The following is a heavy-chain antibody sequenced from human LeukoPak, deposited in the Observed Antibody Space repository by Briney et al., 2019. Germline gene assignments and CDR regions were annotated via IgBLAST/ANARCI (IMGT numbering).Heavy chain of an antibody. CDR3: ARDHNSGPDY. V-gene: IGHV4-34*01. Sequence: SETLSLTCAVYGGSFSGYHWSWIRQPPGKGLEWIGEINHSGSTNYNPSLKSRVTISVDTSKNQFSLKLSSVTAADTAVYYCARDHNSGPDYWGQGTLVTVSS. J-gene: IGHJ4*02. D-gene: IGHD1-1*01. CDR2: INHSGST. CDR1: GGSFSGYH.